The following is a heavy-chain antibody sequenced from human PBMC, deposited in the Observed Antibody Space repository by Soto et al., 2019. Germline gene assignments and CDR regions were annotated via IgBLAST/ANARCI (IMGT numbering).Heavy chain of an antibody. CDR2: IRDKGNGYAT. D-gene: IGHD3-3*02. CDR3: AKLDAPGDRALDV. Sequence: EVQLVDSGGGLVQPGESLTLSCAGSGFSFSGSAIHWVRQASGKGLEWVARIRDKGNGYATGYAASVKDRFTISRDDSKNTAFLQMSSLSTEDTAVYYCAKLDAPGDRALDVWGQGTMVTVSS. V-gene: IGHV3-73*01. J-gene: IGHJ3*01. CDR1: GFSFSGSA.